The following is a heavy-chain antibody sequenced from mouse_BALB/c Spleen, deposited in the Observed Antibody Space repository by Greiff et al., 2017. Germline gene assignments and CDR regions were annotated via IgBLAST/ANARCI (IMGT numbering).Heavy chain of an antibody. CDR1: GYTFTDYA. Sequence: QVQLKQSGAELVRPGVSVKISCKGSGYTFTDYAMHWVKQSHAKSLEWIGVISTYYGDASYNQKFKGKATMTVDKSSSTAYMELARLTSEDSAIYYCARKGLTTATAYAMDYWGQGTSVTVSS. D-gene: IGHD1-2*01. CDR3: ARKGLTTATAYAMDY. J-gene: IGHJ4*01. V-gene: IGHV1S137*01. CDR2: ISTYYGDA.